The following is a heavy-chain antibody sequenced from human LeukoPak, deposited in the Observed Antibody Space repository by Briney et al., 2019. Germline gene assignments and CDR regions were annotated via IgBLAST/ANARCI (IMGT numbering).Heavy chain of an antibody. V-gene: IGHV4-34*01. CDR1: GGSFSSYY. CDR2: INHSGST. J-gene: IGHJ4*02. Sequence: SETLSLTCAVYGGSFSSYYWSWIRQPPGKGLEWIGEINHSGSTNYNPSLKSRVTISVDTSKNQFSLKLSSVTAADTAVYYCARYPLGNYLDYWGQGTLVTVSS. CDR3: ARYPLGNYLDY. D-gene: IGHD1-7*01.